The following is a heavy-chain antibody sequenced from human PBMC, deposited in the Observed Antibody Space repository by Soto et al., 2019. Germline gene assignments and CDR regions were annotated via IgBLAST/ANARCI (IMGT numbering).Heavy chain of an antibody. CDR3: ARSPQLYHFDY. J-gene: IGHJ4*02. Sequence: SETLSLTCTVSSDSISSYYWSWIRQPPGKGLEWIGYIYNTGTTDYNPSLKSRVTISVDTSKNQFSLKLSSVTAADTAVYYCARSPQLYHFDYWGQGTLVTVSS. CDR1: SDSISSYY. D-gene: IGHD3-16*02. V-gene: IGHV4-59*01. CDR2: IYNTGTT.